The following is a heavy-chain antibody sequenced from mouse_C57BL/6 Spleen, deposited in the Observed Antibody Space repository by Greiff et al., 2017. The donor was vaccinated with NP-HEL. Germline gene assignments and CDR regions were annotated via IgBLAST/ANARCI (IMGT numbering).Heavy chain of an antibody. J-gene: IGHJ3*01. Sequence: QVQLQQPGAELVKPGASVKLSCKASGYTFTSYWMHWVKQRPGQGLEWIGMIHPNSGSTNYNEKFKSKATLTVDKSSSTAYMQLSSLTSEDSAVYDCARANWEGETYWGQGTLVTVSA. CDR2: IHPNSGST. CDR3: ARANWEGETY. CDR1: GYTFTSYW. D-gene: IGHD4-1*01. V-gene: IGHV1-64*01.